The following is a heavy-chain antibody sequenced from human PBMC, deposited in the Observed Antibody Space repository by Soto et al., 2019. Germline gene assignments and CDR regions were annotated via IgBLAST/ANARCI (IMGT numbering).Heavy chain of an antibody. D-gene: IGHD6-19*01. Sequence: SETLSLTCTVSGGSISSYYWSCIRQPPGKGLEWIGYIYYSGSTNYNPSLKSRVTISVDTSKNQFSLKLSSVTAADTAVYYCASIAVAGTGYAFDIWGQGTMVTVSS. J-gene: IGHJ3*02. CDR1: GGSISSYY. V-gene: IGHV4-59*01. CDR3: ASIAVAGTGYAFDI. CDR2: IYYSGST.